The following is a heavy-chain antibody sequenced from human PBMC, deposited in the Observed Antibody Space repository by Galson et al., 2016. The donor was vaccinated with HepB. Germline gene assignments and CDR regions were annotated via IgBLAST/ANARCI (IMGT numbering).Heavy chain of an antibody. CDR2: SYYSGST. Sequence: LSLTCTVSGGSISSSSYYWDWIRQPPGKGLEWIGSSYYSGSTYYNPSLKSRDTISVDTSKNQFSLMLTSVTAADTAVYYCAGHRGRPWGYYYYGMDVWGQGTTVTVSS. D-gene: IGHD7-27*01. CDR3: AGHRGRPWGYYYYGMDV. V-gene: IGHV4-39*07. CDR1: GGSISSSSYY. J-gene: IGHJ6*02.